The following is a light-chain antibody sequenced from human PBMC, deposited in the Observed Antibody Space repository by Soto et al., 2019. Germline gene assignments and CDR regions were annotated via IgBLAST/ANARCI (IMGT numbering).Light chain of an antibody. CDR2: AAS. V-gene: IGKV1-39*01. J-gene: IGKJ5*01. CDR3: QQGYRSALT. Sequence: DIQMTQSPSSVSASVGDSVNITCRASQAIVTYLNWYQQRPGTALHLLIYAASILRSGVPSRFTGSGSGTDFTLTITGLQPEDFATYYCQQGYRSALTFGQGTRLEIK. CDR1: QAIVTY.